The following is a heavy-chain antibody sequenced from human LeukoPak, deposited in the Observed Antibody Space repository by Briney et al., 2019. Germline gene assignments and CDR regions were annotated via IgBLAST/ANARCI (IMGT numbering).Heavy chain of an antibody. J-gene: IGHJ5*02. D-gene: IGHD4-17*01. V-gene: IGHV5-51*01. CDR3: ARLAPGYADYWFDP. CDR1: GYDFSTKW. CDR2: IYPSDSIT. Sequence: GESLKISCKTSGYDFSTKWIGWVRQMPGKGLEWMGIIYPSDSITKYNSSFQGHVTISADTSINTAYLQWRSLKASDIAMYYCARLAPGYADYWFDPWGQGTLVTVSS.